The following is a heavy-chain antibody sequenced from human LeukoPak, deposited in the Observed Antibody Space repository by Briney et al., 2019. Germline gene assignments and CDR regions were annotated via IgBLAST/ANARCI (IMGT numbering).Heavy chain of an antibody. J-gene: IGHJ4*02. CDR2: IYYSGST. Sequence: SETLSLTCTVSGGSISSYYWSWIRQPPGKGLEWIGYIYYSGSTNYNPSLKSRVTISVDTSKNQFPLKLSSVTAADTAVYYCARSPNILTGRYYFDYWGQGTLVTVSS. CDR3: ARSPNILTGRYYFDY. D-gene: IGHD3-9*01. CDR1: GGSISSYY. V-gene: IGHV4-59*01.